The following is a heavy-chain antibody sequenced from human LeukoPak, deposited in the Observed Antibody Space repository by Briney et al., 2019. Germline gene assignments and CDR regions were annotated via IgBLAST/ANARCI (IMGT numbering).Heavy chain of an antibody. CDR3: ARGSVETYYDFWSGYPDAFDI. D-gene: IGHD3-3*01. Sequence: ASVKVSCKASGYTFTSYGISWVQQAPGQGLEWMGWISAYNGNTNYAQKLQGRVTMTTDTSTSTAYMELRSLRSDDTAVYYCARGSVETYYDFWSGYPDAFDIWGQGTMVTVSS. CDR2: ISAYNGNT. CDR1: GYTFTSYG. J-gene: IGHJ3*02. V-gene: IGHV1-18*01.